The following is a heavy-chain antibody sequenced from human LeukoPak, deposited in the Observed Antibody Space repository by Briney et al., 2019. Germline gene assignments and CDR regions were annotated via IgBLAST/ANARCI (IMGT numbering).Heavy chain of an antibody. V-gene: IGHV3-23*01. D-gene: IGHD6-13*01. CDR2: ISAGSDST. J-gene: IGHJ5*02. CDR3: AKKGIAVAGKNNWFDP. Sequence: GGSLRLSCAASGFTFSSSAMNWVRQAPGKGLEWLSAISAGSDSTYYADSVKGRFTISRDNSKNTLYLQMNSLRAEDTAVYYCAKKGIAVAGKNNWFDPWGQGTLVTVSS. CDR1: GFTFSSSA.